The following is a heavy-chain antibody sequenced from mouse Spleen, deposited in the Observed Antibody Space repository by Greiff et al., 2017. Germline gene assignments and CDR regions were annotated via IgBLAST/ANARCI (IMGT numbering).Heavy chain of an antibody. V-gene: IGHV5-9*01. D-gene: IGHD1-1*01. CDR2: ISSGGGNT. J-gene: IGHJ1*01. CDR1: GFTFSSYA. CDR3: AGYGSSYWYFDV. Sequence: EVMLVESGGGLVKLGGSLKLSCAASGFTFSSYAMSWVRQTPEKRLEWVATISSGGGNTYYPDSVKGRFTISRDNAKNTLYLQMSSLKSEDTAMYYCAGYGSSYWYFDVWGAGTTVTVSS.